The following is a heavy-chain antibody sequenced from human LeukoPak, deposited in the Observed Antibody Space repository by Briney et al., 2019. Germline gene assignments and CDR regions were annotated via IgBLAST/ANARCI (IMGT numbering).Heavy chain of an antibody. Sequence: VASVKVSCKASGYTFTSYYMHWVRQAPGQGLEWIGIINPNSGSTRYAQKFQGSVTMTRDMSTSTVYMELSSLRSEDTAVYYCAGYGRDKSRKVVTWGGWFDPWGQGTLVTVSS. D-gene: IGHD2-21*02. CDR1: GYTFTSYY. J-gene: IGHJ5*02. CDR3: AGYGRDKSRKVVTWGGWFDP. CDR2: INPNSGST. V-gene: IGHV1-46*03.